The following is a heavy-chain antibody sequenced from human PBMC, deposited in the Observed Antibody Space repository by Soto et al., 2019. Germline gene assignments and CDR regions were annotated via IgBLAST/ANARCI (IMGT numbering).Heavy chain of an antibody. CDR3: LSDSNGYFYWMGRY. Sequence: GSQIRCTAVSGFTFVKYCWAWVRQAIGKGLEWVSSIRADGSRTHYADSVKGRFTVSRDNSKNRLYLDMKSLRADDTALYYCLSDSNGYFYWMGRYWGQGNLVT. J-gene: IGHJ4*02. CDR1: GFTFVKYC. V-gene: IGHV3-23*01. D-gene: IGHD4-4*01. CDR2: IRADGSRT.